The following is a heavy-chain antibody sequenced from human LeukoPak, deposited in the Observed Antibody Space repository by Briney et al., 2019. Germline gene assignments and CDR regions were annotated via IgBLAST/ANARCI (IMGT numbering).Heavy chain of an antibody. J-gene: IGHJ4*02. CDR1: GYTFTSYG. V-gene: IGHV1-2*02. CDR3: ARGGGITIFGVVFYYFDY. CDR2: LNPNSGGT. Sequence: ASVKVSCKASGYTFTSYGISWVRQAPGQGLEWMGWLNPNSGGTNYAQKFQGRVTMTRDTSISTAYMELSRLRSDDTAVYYCARGGGITIFGVVFYYFDYWGQGTLVTVSS. D-gene: IGHD3-3*01.